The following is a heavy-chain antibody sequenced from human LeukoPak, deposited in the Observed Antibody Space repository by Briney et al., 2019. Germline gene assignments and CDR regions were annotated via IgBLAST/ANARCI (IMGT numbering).Heavy chain of an antibody. Sequence: SETLSLTCTVSGGSISSYYWTWIRQPPGGGLEWIGYIYYSGSSTYYNPSLNSRVTISVDTSKNQISLRLSSVTAADTAVYYCAKSNGYGLIDIWGQGTMVTVSS. CDR1: GGSISSYY. CDR3: AKSNGYGLIDI. D-gene: IGHD3-10*01. J-gene: IGHJ3*02. V-gene: IGHV4-59*01. CDR2: IYYSGSST.